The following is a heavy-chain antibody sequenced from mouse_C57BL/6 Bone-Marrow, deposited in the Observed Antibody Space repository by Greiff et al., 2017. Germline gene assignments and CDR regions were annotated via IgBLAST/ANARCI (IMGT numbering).Heavy chain of an antibody. Sequence: QVQLQQSGAELVRPGASVKLSCKASGYTFTDYYINWVKQRPGQGLEWIARIYPGSGNTYYNEKFKGKATLTAEQSSSTAYMQLSSLTSEDSAVYICARDGTWVAFWGQGTLVTVSA. J-gene: IGHJ3*01. D-gene: IGHD1-2*01. CDR1: GYTFTDYY. V-gene: IGHV1-76*01. CDR2: IYPGSGNT. CDR3: ARDGTWVAF.